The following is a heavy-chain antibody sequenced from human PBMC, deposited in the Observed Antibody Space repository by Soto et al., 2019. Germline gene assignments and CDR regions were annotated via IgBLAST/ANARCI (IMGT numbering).Heavy chain of an antibody. CDR3: ASPSGYSSGWGWPFDY. CDR2: ISGSGGST. D-gene: IGHD6-19*01. Sequence: GGSLRLSCAASGFTFSSYAMSWVRQAPGKGLEWVSAISGSGGSTYYADSVKGRFTISRDNSKNTLYLQMNSLRAEDTAVYYCASPSGYSSGWGWPFDYWGQGTLVTVSS. V-gene: IGHV3-23*01. J-gene: IGHJ4*02. CDR1: GFTFSSYA.